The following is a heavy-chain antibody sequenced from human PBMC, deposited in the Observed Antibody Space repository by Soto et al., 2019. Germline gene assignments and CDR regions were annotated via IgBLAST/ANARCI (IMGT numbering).Heavy chain of an antibody. CDR3: AREPISTVTTKERAEYFQH. Sequence: GGSLRLSCAASGFTVSSNYMSWVRQAPGKGLEWVSVIYSGGSTYYADSVKGRFTISRDNSKNTLYLQMNSLRAEDTAVYYCAREPISTVTTKERAEYFQHWGQGTLVTVSS. D-gene: IGHD4-17*01. CDR1: GFTVSSNY. V-gene: IGHV3-53*01. CDR2: IYSGGST. J-gene: IGHJ1*01.